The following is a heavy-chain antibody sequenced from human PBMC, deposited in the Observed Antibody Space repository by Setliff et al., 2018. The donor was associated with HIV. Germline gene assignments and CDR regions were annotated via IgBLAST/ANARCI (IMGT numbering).Heavy chain of an antibody. V-gene: IGHV4-30-4*08. D-gene: IGHD3-22*01. J-gene: IGHJ3*02. CDR2: IYNSGST. CDR3: ARGTYYYDSSGFRDAFDI. Sequence: SETLSLTCTVSGGSISSGDYYWTWIRQPPGKGLEWIGYIYNSGSTYYEPSLRGRVTMSVDTSKNQFSLKLSSVTAADTAVYYCARGTYYYDSSGFRDAFDIWGQGTMVTVSS. CDR1: GGSISSGDYY.